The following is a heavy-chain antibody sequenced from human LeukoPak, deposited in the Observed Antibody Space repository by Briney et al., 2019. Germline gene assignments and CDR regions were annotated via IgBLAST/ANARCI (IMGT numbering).Heavy chain of an antibody. D-gene: IGHD6-13*01. CDR3: ARGTVAAGTCWFGP. J-gene: IGHJ5*02. CDR2: IYYTGST. Sequence: SQTLSLTCTVSGDSVSGAGYYWSWVRQVPGTGLEWLGYIYYTGSTHYNPSFESRLTISADTSQNQFSLRLTSVTVADTAVYYCARGTVAAGTCWFGPWGQGTLVTVSS. CDR1: GDSVSGAGYY. V-gene: IGHV4-31*03.